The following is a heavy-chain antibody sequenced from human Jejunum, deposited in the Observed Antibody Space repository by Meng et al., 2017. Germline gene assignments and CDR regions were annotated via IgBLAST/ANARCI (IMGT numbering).Heavy chain of an antibody. D-gene: IGHD5-24*01. V-gene: IGHV1-2*06. J-gene: IGHJ4*02. CDR2: INTNTGGT. CDR1: GYTLNGFY. CDR3: AGRSYNYDDYFDF. Sequence: VQMEQSGAEVRKPGASVKVSCRASGYTLNGFYMHWVRQAPGQGLEWMGRINTNTGGTNYAQNFKGSITLTRDTSTVYMEVNRLRSDGTAMYYCAGRSYNYDDYFDFWGRGTLVTVSS.